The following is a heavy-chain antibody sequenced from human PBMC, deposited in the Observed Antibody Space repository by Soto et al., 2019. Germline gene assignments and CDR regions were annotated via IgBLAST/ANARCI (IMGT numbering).Heavy chain of an antibody. J-gene: IGHJ4*02. D-gene: IGHD3-22*01. Sequence: GGSLRLSCAVPGFAFSSYGIHWVRQAPGKGLEWVAGISYDGSKKYYADSVKGQFTISRDNSENTLHLQMNGLRAEDTAVYYCAKDTYYHDTSGYYVFDLWGQGTLVTVSS. V-gene: IGHV3-30*18. CDR2: ISYDGSKK. CDR3: AKDTYYHDTSGYYVFDL. CDR1: GFAFSSYG.